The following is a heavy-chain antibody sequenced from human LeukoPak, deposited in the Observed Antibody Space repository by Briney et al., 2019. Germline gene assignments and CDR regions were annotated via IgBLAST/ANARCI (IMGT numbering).Heavy chain of an antibody. CDR3: ARDPYYGSGTGIGGDSDY. CDR1: GYTFTSYD. J-gene: IGHJ4*02. Sequence: ASVKVSCKASGYTFTSYDINWVRQATGQGREWMGWMNPNSGNTGYAQKFQGRVTMTRNTSISTAYMELSSLRSEDTAVYYCARDPYYGSGTGIGGDSDYWGQGTLVTVSS. V-gene: IGHV1-8*01. D-gene: IGHD3-10*01. CDR2: MNPNSGNT.